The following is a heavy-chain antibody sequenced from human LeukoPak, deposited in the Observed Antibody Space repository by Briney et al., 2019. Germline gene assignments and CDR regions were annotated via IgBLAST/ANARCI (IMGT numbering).Heavy chain of an antibody. CDR2: INHSGGT. V-gene: IGHV4-34*01. CDR1: GGSFSGYS. Sequence: PETLSLTCAIYGGSFSGYSWSWTRQPPGKGLEWIGEINHSGGTNYNPSLKSRVTISVDTSKNQFSLKLSSVTAADTAVYYCARDRPVSGANWFDPWGQGALVTVSS. J-gene: IGHJ5*02. D-gene: IGHD2-8*02. CDR3: ARDRPVSGANWFDP.